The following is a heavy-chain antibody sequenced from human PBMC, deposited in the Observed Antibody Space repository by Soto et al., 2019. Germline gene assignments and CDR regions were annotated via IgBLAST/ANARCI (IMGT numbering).Heavy chain of an antibody. J-gene: IGHJ4*02. D-gene: IGHD1-1*01. CDR1: GYGFTTYG. CDR2: ISAHNGNT. Sequence: QVHLVQSGAEVKKPGASVKVSCKGSGYGFTTYGITWVRQAPGQGLEWMAWISAHNGNTNYAQKLQGRVTVTRDTSPSTASMELRSLRSDDTAVYYCARGRYGDYWGQGALVTVSS. CDR3: ARGRYGDY. V-gene: IGHV1-18*01.